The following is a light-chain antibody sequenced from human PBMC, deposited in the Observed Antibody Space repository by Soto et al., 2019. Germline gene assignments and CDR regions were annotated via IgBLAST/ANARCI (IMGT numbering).Light chain of an antibody. CDR2: GAS. Sequence: EIVMTQSPGTLSLSPGERATLSCRASQSVSSRLAWYQQKPGQAPRLLISGASSRATGIPDRFSGSGSGTDFTLTIRRLEPEDFAMYYCQHYVERSPITFGQGTRRRLN. CDR1: QSVSSR. V-gene: IGKV3-20*01. J-gene: IGKJ5*01. CDR3: QHYVERSPIT.